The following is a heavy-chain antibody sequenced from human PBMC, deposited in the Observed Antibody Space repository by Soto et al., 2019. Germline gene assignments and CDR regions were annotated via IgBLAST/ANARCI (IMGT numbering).Heavy chain of an antibody. J-gene: IGHJ6*02. CDR3: ARDTLYSSGWYGSDYYGMDV. V-gene: IGHV4-59*01. Sequence: SETLSLTCTVSGGSISSYYWSWIRQPPGKGLEWIGYIYYSGSTNYNPSLKSRVTISVDTSKNQFSLKLSSVTAADTAVYYCARDTLYSSGWYGSDYYGMDVWGQGTTVTLSS. CDR2: IYYSGST. CDR1: GGSISSYY. D-gene: IGHD6-19*01.